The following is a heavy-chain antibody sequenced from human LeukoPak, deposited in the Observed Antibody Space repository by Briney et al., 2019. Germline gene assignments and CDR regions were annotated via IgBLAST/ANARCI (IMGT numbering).Heavy chain of an antibody. Sequence: GGSLRLSCVVSGFTFSGSAVHWVRQASGKGLEWVGCIRSKANNYAPAYAASVKGRFTISRDDSKNTAYLQMNSLKTEDTAVYYCTGDNFDSSVKFDYWGQGTLVTVSS. CDR1: GFTFSGSA. J-gene: IGHJ4*02. V-gene: IGHV3-73*01. D-gene: IGHD3-22*01. CDR3: TGDNFDSSVKFDY. CDR2: IRSKANNYAP.